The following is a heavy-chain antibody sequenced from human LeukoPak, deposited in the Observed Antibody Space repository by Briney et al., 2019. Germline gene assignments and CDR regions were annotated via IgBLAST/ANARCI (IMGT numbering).Heavy chain of an antibody. CDR3: ARAPSEVGGYYPEYFRH. CDR2: INSDGKT. Sequence: GGSLRLSCEGSGFTFSRYWVHWVRQAPGKGLVWVSRINSDGKTNYGDSVKGRFTISRDNDKNTVSLQMNSLRADDTGVYYCARAPSEVGGYYPEYFRHWGQGTLVT. D-gene: IGHD3-3*01. CDR1: GFTFSRYW. V-gene: IGHV3-74*01. J-gene: IGHJ1*01.